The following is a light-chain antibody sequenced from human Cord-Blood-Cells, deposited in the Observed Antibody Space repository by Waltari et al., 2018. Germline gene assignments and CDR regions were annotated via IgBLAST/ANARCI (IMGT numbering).Light chain of an antibody. CDR1: KFGDKY. Sequence: SYELTQPPSVSVSPGQTASLTCSGDKFGDKYACWYQQKPGQSPVLVIYQDSKRPSGIPERFSGSNSGNTATLTISGTQAMDEADYYCQAWDSSTAVFGGGTKLTVL. V-gene: IGLV3-1*01. J-gene: IGLJ3*02. CDR3: QAWDSSTAV. CDR2: QDS.